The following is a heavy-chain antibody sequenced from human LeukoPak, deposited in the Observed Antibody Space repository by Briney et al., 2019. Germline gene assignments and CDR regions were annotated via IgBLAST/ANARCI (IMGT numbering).Heavy chain of an antibody. Sequence: GGSLRLSCVASGFTFTSSAMSWVRQAPGKGLEWVSAISGRSGTTYYADSVKGRFTISRDNSKNTLYLQMNSLRAGDTAVYYCAKVGAVYFPLDFWGQGTLVTVSS. CDR3: AKVGAVYFPLDF. J-gene: IGHJ4*02. D-gene: IGHD2/OR15-2a*01. CDR1: GFTFTSSA. CDR2: ISGRSGTT. V-gene: IGHV3-23*01.